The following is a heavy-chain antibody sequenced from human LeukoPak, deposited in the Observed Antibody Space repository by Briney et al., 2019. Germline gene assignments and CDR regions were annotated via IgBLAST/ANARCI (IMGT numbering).Heavy chain of an antibody. D-gene: IGHD1-26*01. CDR1: GGSFSGYY. Sequence: PSETLFLTCAVYGGSFSGYYWSWIRQPPGKGLEWIGEINHSGSTNYNPSLKSRVTISVDTSKNQFSLKLSSVTAADTAVYYCAREGGPAGKAYYYYMDVWSKGTTVTVSS. J-gene: IGHJ6*03. CDR3: AREGGPAGKAYYYYMDV. V-gene: IGHV4-34*01. CDR2: INHSGST.